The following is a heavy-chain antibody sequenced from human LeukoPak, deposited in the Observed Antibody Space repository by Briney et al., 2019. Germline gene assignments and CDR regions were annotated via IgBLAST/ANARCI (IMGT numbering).Heavy chain of an antibody. Sequence: RPSETLSLTCNVYGGSFSDYFWSWIRQSPGKGLEWIGEIDDGGNTNYNPSLISRVIVSMEKSKKQFSLVMRSVTAADTAVYYCARFSRITWGDWGDAFDIWGQGTTVIVSS. CDR2: IDDGGNT. CDR1: GGSFSDYF. V-gene: IGHV4-34*01. D-gene: IGHD2-21*02. J-gene: IGHJ3*02. CDR3: ARFSRITWGDWGDAFDI.